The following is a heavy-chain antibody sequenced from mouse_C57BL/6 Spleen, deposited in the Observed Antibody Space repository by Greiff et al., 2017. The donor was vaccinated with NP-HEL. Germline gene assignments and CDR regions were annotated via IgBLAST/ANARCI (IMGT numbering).Heavy chain of an antibody. V-gene: IGHV1-19*01. CDR3: ERCSITTVVAKAMDY. CDR2: INPYNGGT. D-gene: IGHD1-1*01. J-gene: IGHJ4*01. Sequence: VHVKQSGPVLVKPGASVKMSCKASGYTFTDYYMNWVKQSHGKSLEWIGVINPYNGGTSYNQKFKGKATLTVDKSSSTAYMELNSLTSEDSAVYYCERCSITTVVAKAMDYWGQGTSVTVSS. CDR1: GYTFTDYY.